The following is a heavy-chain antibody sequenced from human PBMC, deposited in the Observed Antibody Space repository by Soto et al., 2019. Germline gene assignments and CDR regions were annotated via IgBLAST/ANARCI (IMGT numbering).Heavy chain of an antibody. CDR1: GFTFSSYS. Sequence: EVQLVESGGGLVKPGGSLRLSCAASGFTFSSYSMNWVRQAPGRGLEWVSSISSSSSYIYYADSVKGRFTISRDNAKNSLYLQMNSLRAEDTAVYYCARVTVYCSGGSCYDYWGQGTLVTVFS. V-gene: IGHV3-21*01. J-gene: IGHJ4*02. D-gene: IGHD2-15*01. CDR2: ISSSSSYI. CDR3: ARVTVYCSGGSCYDY.